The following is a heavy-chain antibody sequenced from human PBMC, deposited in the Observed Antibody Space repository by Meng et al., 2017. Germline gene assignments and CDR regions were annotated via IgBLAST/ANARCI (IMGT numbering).Heavy chain of an antibody. CDR3: ARDLPRGGYSYGSLQDYFDY. Sequence: ASVKVSCKASGYTFTGYYMHWMRQAPGQGLEWMGWINPNSGGTNYAQKFQGRVTMTRDTSSSTAYMEQSRLRSDDTAVYYCARDLPRGGYSYGSLQDYFDYWGQGTLVTVSS. V-gene: IGHV1-2*02. CDR1: GYTFTGYY. J-gene: IGHJ4*02. D-gene: IGHD5-18*01. CDR2: INPNSGGT.